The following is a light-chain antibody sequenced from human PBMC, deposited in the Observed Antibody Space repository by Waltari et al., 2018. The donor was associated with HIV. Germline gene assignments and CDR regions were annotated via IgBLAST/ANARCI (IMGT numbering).Light chain of an antibody. V-gene: IGKV1-5*03. CDR1: QSISSW. J-gene: IGKJ2*01. CDR3: QQYNSYLYT. Sequence: DIKRTQSPSTLSASVGDRVTITCRASQSISSWLAWYQRKPGKAPKLLIYKASSLESGVPSRFSGSGSGTEFTLTISSLQPDDFATYYCQQYNSYLYTFGQGTKLEIK. CDR2: KAS.